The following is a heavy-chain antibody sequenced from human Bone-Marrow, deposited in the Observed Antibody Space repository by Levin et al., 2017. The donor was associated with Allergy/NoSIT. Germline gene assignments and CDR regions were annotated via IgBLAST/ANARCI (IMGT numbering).Heavy chain of an antibody. CDR2: IDWDGDK. V-gene: IGHV2-70*01. J-gene: IGHJ2*01. D-gene: IGHD4-23*01. CDR3: ARTSGGNPWYFDL. CDR1: GFSLSTEKMC. Sequence: SGPTLVKDKETLTLTCTLSGFSLSTEKMCVSWIRQPPGKALEWLGVIDWDGDKTYNTALKTRLSISKDTAKNQVVLRLTNMDPLDTGTYFCARTSGGNPWYFDLWGRGTQVAVSS.